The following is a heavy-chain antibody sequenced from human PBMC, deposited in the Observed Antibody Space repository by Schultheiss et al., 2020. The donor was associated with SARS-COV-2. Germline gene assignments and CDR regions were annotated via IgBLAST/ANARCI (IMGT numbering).Heavy chain of an antibody. CDR2: IYYSGST. CDR3: AREVVDDSSGFVLDY. CDR1: GGSISSSSYY. Sequence: SETLSLTCTVSGGSISSSSYYWGWIHQPPGKGLEWIGSIYYSGSTYYNPSLKSRVTISVDTSKNQFSLKLSSVTAADTAVYYCAREVVDDSSGFVLDYWGQGTLVTVSS. J-gene: IGHJ4*02. D-gene: IGHD3-22*01. V-gene: IGHV4-39*02.